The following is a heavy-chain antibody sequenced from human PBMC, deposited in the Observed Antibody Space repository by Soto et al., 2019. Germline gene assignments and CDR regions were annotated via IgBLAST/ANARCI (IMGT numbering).Heavy chain of an antibody. Sequence: GGSLRLSCAASGFTFSTYVMSWVRQAPGKGLEWVSGISGSGGSTYYADSVKGRFTISRDNSKNTLYLQMNSLRAEDTAVYYCAKGRFLPDYWGQGTLVTVSS. J-gene: IGHJ4*02. CDR2: ISGSGGST. D-gene: IGHD2-21*01. CDR1: GFTFSTYV. V-gene: IGHV3-23*01. CDR3: AKGRFLPDY.